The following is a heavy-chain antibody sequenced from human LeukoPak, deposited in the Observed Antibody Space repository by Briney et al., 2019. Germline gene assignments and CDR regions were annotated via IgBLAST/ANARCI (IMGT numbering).Heavy chain of an antibody. Sequence: ASETLSLTCTVSGGSISSYYWSWIRQPPGKGLEWIGHIYYIGSTNYNPSLRSRVTISVDTSKNQFSLTLNSLTAADTAVYYCARHSGLRSPLGVWGTGTTVTVSS. CDR1: GGSISSYY. CDR3: ARHSGLRSPLGV. D-gene: IGHD3-3*01. CDR2: IYYIGST. V-gene: IGHV4-59*08. J-gene: IGHJ6*04.